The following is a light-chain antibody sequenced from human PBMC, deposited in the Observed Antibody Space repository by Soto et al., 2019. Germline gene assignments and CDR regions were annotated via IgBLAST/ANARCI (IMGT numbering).Light chain of an antibody. CDR3: QNSGS. CDR2: DVV. V-gene: IGKV3-11*01. J-gene: IGKJ2*01. Sequence: EIVLTQSPVTLSVSPGERATLSCRASQSVGNLLAWYQQRPGQAPRLLMYDVVNRATGMPIRFSGSGSGTDFTLTISSIETEDSAVYSCQNSGSFGQGTKLEIK. CDR1: QSVGNL.